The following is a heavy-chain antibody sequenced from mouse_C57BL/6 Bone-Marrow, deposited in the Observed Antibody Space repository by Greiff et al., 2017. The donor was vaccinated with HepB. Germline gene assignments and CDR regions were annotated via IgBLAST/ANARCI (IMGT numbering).Heavy chain of an antibody. V-gene: IGHV5-16*01. Sequence: EVQLVESEGGLVQPGSSMKLSCTASGFTFSDYYMAWVRQVPEKGLEWVANINYDGSSTYYLDSLKSRFIISRDNAKNILYLQMSSLKSEDTATYYCARGSPWFAYWGQGTLVTVSA. J-gene: IGHJ3*01. CDR3: ARGSPWFAY. CDR2: INYDGSST. CDR1: GFTFSDYY.